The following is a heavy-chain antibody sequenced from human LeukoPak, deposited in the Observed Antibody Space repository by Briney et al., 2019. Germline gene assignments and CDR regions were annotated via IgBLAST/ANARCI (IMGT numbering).Heavy chain of an antibody. V-gene: IGHV4-39*01. CDR3: ARHSFPAWRSFDY. D-gene: IGHD2-21*01. Sequence: SETLSLTCTVSGGSISSSTYFWSWIRQPPGKGLEWIATIHYSGSTYYSPSLKSRVTMSVDTSKNQFSLKLTSVTAADTAVYYCARHSFPAWRSFDYWGQGTLVSVSP. CDR2: IHYSGST. J-gene: IGHJ4*02. CDR1: GGSISSSTYF.